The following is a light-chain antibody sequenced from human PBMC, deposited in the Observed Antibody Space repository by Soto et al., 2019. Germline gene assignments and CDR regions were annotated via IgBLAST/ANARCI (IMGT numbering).Light chain of an antibody. J-gene: IGLJ3*02. V-gene: IGLV1-40*01. CDR2: GNN. CDR1: GSNIGAGYD. CDR3: HSYDRSLSGSV. Sequence: QSVLTQPPSVSGAPGQRVTISCSGGGSNIGAGYDVHWYQQLPEAAPKLLIYGNNTRPSGVPDRFSGSKSGTSASLAITGLQADDEADYYCHSYDRSLSGSVFGGGTKLTVL.